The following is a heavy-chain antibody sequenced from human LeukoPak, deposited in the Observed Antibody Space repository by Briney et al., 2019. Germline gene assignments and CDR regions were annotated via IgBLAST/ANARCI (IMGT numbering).Heavy chain of an antibody. D-gene: IGHD4-23*01. V-gene: IGHV3-74*01. CDR2: IISDGSDM. J-gene: IGHJ4*02. Sequence: GGSLRLSCAAFGSTFSSYWMHWVRQAPGKGLVWVSRIISDGSDMSYADSVKGRFTISRDNGKNTLFLQMNSLRAEDAAVYYCVRGNDYGGPHYWGQGTLVTVSS. CDR3: VRGNDYGGPHY. CDR1: GSTFSSYW.